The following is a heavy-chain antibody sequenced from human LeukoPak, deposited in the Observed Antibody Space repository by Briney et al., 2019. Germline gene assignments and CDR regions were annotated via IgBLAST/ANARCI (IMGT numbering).Heavy chain of an antibody. D-gene: IGHD5-18*01. V-gene: IGHV4-34*01. CDR2: INHRGST. CDR1: GGSFSGHH. Sequence: SETLSLTCAVYGGSFSGHHWSWIRQPPGKGLEWIGEINHRGSTNYNPSLKSRVTISVDTSKNQFSLKLSPVTAADTAVYYCASTSAMVYFDYWGQGTLVTVSS. J-gene: IGHJ4*02. CDR3: ASTSAMVYFDY.